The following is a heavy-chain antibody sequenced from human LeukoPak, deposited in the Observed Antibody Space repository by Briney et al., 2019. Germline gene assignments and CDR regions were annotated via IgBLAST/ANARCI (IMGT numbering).Heavy chain of an antibody. V-gene: IGHV3-7*02. Sequence: GGSLRLSCAASGFTVISNYMNWVRQAPGKGLEWVANIKEDGSEKYYVDSVKGRFTISRDNAKNSLYLQMNSLRAEDTALYYCARGYSSAFDYWGQGILVTVSS. CDR3: ARGYSSAFDY. D-gene: IGHD2-15*01. J-gene: IGHJ4*02. CDR2: IKEDGSEK. CDR1: GFTVISNY.